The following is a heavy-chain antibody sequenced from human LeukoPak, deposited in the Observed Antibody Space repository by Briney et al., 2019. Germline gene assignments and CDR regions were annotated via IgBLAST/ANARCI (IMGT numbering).Heavy chain of an antibody. CDR3: ARDGSGWYDEYYFDY. CDR1: GFTFTSYP. Sequence: GGSLRLSCAASGFTFTSYPMYWVRQAPGKGLEWVAVISYDGSNKYYADSVKGRFTISRDNSKNTLYLQMNSLRAEDTAVYYCARDGSGWYDEYYFDYWGQGTLVTVSS. V-gene: IGHV3-30*04. CDR2: ISYDGSNK. D-gene: IGHD6-19*01. J-gene: IGHJ4*02.